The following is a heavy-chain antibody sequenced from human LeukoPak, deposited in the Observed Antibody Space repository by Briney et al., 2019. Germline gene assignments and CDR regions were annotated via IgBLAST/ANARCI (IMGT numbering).Heavy chain of an antibody. J-gene: IGHJ3*02. Sequence: GESLKISCKGSGYSFTSYWIGWVRQMPGKGLEWMGIIYPGDSDTRYSPSFQGQVTISADKSISTAYLQWSSLKASDTAMYYWARHMVRGHGRDAFDIWGQGTMVTVSS. CDR3: ARHMVRGHGRDAFDI. V-gene: IGHV5-51*01. CDR1: GYSFTSYW. CDR2: IYPGDSDT. D-gene: IGHD3-10*01.